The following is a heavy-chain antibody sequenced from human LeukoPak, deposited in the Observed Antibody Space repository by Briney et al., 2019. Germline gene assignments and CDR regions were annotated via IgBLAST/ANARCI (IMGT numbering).Heavy chain of an antibody. CDR1: GGSISSYY. CDR3: ARDSYNWNDYYYYGMDV. V-gene: IGHV4-59*01. D-gene: IGHD1-20*01. Sequence: SETLSLTCTVSGGSISSYYWSWIRQPPGKGLEWIGYIYYSGSTNYNPSLKSRVTISVDTSKNQFSLKLSSVTAADTAVYHCARDSYNWNDYYYYGMDVWGQGTTVTVSS. J-gene: IGHJ6*02. CDR2: IYYSGST.